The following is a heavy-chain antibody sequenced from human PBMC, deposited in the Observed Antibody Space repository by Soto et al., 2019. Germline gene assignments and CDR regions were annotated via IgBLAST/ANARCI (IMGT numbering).Heavy chain of an antibody. CDR1: GGTFSSYT. D-gene: IGHD2-2*01. Sequence: SVKVSCKASGGTFSSYTISWVRQAPGQGLEWMGRIIPILGIANYAQKFQGRVTITVDKSTSTAYMELSSLRSEDTAVYYCARTHPDCSSTSCPSGWFDPWGQGTLVTVSS. V-gene: IGHV1-69*02. J-gene: IGHJ5*02. CDR2: IIPILGIA. CDR3: ARTHPDCSSTSCPSGWFDP.